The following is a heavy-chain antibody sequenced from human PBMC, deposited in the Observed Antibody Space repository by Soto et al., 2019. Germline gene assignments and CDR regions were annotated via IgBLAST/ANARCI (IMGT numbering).Heavy chain of an antibody. J-gene: IGHJ5*02. CDR1: GGSLSSYY. V-gene: IGHV4-59*05. CDR2: IYYSGST. CDR3: ARDRGGGVCYTPTILCNWFDP. Sequence: PSETLSLTCVVSGGSLSSYYWSWIRQPPGKGLEWIGSIYYSGSTYYNPSLKSRVTISVDTSKNQFSLKLSSVTAADTAVYYCARDRGGGVCYTPTILCNWFDPWGQGTLVTVSS. D-gene: IGHD2-8*01.